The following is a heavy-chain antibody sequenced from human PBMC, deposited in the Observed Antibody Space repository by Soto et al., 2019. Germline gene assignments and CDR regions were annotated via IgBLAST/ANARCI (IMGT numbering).Heavy chain of an antibody. CDR1: GFTFTSSA. V-gene: IGHV1-58*02. CDR3: AADVSIRLLWFGESQDAFDI. Sequence: GASVKVSCKASGFTFTSSAMQWVRQARGQRLEWIGWIVVGSGNTNYAQKFQERVTITRDMSTSTAYMELSSLRSEDTAVYYCAADVSIRLLWFGESQDAFDIWGQGTMVTVSS. D-gene: IGHD3-10*01. CDR2: IVVGSGNT. J-gene: IGHJ3*02.